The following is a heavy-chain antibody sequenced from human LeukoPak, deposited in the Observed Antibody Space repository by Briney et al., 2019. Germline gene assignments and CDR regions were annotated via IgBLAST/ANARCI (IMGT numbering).Heavy chain of an antibody. J-gene: IGHJ5*02. CDR3: ARRLPYWFAP. CDR1: GGSISSHY. Sequence: PSETLSLTCTVSGGSISSHYWSWIRQPPGKGLEWIGYIYYSGSTNYNPSLKSRVTISVDTSKNQFSLKLSSVTAADTAVNYCARRLPYWFAPWGQGPLVTVSS. V-gene: IGHV4-59*08. CDR2: IYYSGST.